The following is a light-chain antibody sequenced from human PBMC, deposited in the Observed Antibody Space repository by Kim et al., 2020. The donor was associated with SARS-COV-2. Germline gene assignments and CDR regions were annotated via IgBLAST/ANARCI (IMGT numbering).Light chain of an antibody. Sequence: FMLTQPHSVSESPGKTVTLSCTRSSGSIASSYVQWYQQRPGSSPTTLIYEDNQRTPGVPERFSGSVDSSSNSASLTISGLKTEDEADYFCQSYDDFNRVFGGGTKRTV. CDR2: EDN. J-gene: IGLJ3*02. CDR1: SGSIASSY. CDR3: QSYDDFNRV. V-gene: IGLV6-57*01.